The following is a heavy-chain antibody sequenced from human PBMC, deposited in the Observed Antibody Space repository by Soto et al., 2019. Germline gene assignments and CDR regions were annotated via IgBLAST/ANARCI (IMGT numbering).Heavy chain of an antibody. D-gene: IGHD5-18*01. Sequence: GGSLRLSCVASGFSISSNDMNWVRQAPGKGLEWVSSISSSSSYIYYADSVKGRFTISRDNAKNSLYLQMNSLRAEDTAVYYCARDQPGYSYGYGLGYWGQGTLVTVSS. J-gene: IGHJ4*02. V-gene: IGHV3-21*01. CDR2: ISSSSSYI. CDR3: ARDQPGYSYGYGLGY. CDR1: GFSISSND.